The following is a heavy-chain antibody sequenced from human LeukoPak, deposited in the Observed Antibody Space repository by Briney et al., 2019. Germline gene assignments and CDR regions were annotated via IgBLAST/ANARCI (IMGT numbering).Heavy chain of an antibody. Sequence: GGSLRLSCAASGFTFSSYSMNWVRQAPGKGLEWVSSISSGSTYVYYADSVQGRFTISRDDAQSSMYLQMNSLRAEDTAVYYCGRGDYVPGYYYGMDVWGQGTTVTVSS. CDR3: GRGDYVPGYYYGMDV. D-gene: IGHD4-17*01. J-gene: IGHJ6*02. CDR1: GFTFSSYS. CDR2: ISSGSTYV. V-gene: IGHV3-21*01.